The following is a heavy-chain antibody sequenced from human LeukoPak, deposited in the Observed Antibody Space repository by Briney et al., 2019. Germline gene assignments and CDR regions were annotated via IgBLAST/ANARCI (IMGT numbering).Heavy chain of an antibody. J-gene: IGHJ4*02. D-gene: IGHD3-10*01. CDR3: ARAMVRGAVDY. CDR2: INPSGGST. V-gene: IGHV1-46*01. CDR1: GYTFTSYY. Sequence: SVKVSCKASGYTFTSYYMHWVRQAPGQGLEWMGIINPSGGSTSYAQKFQGRVTMTRDTSASTVYMELSSLRSEDTAVYYCARAMVRGAVDYWGQGTLVTVSS.